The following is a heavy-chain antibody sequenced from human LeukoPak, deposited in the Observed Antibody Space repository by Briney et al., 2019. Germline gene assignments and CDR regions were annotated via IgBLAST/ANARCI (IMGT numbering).Heavy chain of an antibody. V-gene: IGHV1-18*01. CDR1: GYTFTSYG. J-gene: IGHJ4*02. CDR3: ARALNSGSLIDY. Sequence: ASVKVSCKASGYTFTSYGISWVRQAPGQGLEWMGWISAYNGNTNYAQKLQGRVTMTTDTSTNTAHMELRSLRSDDTAVYYCARALNSGSLIDYWGQGTLVTVSS. D-gene: IGHD1-26*01. CDR2: ISAYNGNT.